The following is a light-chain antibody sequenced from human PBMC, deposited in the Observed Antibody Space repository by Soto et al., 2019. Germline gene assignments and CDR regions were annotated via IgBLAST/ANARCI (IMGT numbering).Light chain of an antibody. CDR1: QDITHY. J-gene: IGKJ2*01. Sequence: DIQMTQSPSSLSASVGDRVTITCRASQDITHYLNWYQQKPGKAPKLLIYGASNLERGVPSRFSGGGSGTDFTFTISSLQPEDIATYYCQHYDNLPPYTFGQGTKLEIK. CDR2: GAS. CDR3: QHYDNLPPYT. V-gene: IGKV1-33*01.